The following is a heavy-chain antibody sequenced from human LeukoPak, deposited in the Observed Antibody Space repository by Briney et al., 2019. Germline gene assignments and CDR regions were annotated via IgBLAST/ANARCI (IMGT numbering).Heavy chain of an antibody. J-gene: IGHJ2*01. CDR1: GGSISGSNW. CDR3: ARRCPHARRVAARSWYFDL. CDR2: IYHSGST. D-gene: IGHD6-6*01. Sequence: PSETLSLTCAVSGGSISGSNWWSWVRQPPGKGLEWIGEIYHSGSTNYNPSLKSRVTISVDTSKNQFSLKLSSVTAADTAVYYCARRCPHARRVAARSWYFDLWGRGTLVTVSS. V-gene: IGHV4-4*02.